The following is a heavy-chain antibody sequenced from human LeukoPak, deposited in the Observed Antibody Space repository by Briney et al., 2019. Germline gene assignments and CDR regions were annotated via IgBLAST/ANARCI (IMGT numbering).Heavy chain of an antibody. Sequence: PSETQSLTCTVSGGSISSYYWSWIRQPPGKGLEWIGYIYYSGSTNYNPSLKSRVTISVDTSKNQFSLKLSSVTAADTAVYYCARVRDYDILTGYSGVFYFDYWGQGTLVTVSS. CDR1: GGSISSYY. J-gene: IGHJ4*02. D-gene: IGHD3-9*01. CDR2: IYYSGST. V-gene: IGHV4-59*01. CDR3: ARVRDYDILTGYSGVFYFDY.